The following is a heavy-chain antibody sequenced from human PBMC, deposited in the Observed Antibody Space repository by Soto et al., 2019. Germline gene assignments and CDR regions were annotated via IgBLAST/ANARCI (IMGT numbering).Heavy chain of an antibody. V-gene: IGHV4-30-4*01. CDR1: GDSIRSGNHS. J-gene: IGHJ6*02. CDR2: IYYSGST. CDR3: ASVDILTGYGCMDV. D-gene: IGHD3-9*01. Sequence: SETLSLPCSVSGDSIRSGNHSWSWIRQPPGKGLAWIGYIYYSGSTYYSPSLKSRVTISVDTSKNQFSLKLNSVTAADTAVYYCASVDILTGYGCMDVRGQGSTVAVSS.